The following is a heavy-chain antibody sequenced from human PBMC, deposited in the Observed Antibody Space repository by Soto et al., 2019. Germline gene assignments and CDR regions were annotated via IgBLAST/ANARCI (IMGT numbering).Heavy chain of an antibody. Sequence: PSETLSLTCAVYGGSFSGYYWSWIRQPPGKGLEWIGEINHSGSTNYNPSLKSRVTISVDTSKNQFSLKLSSVTAADTAVYYCARGGFFGGQWLTNWFDPWGQGTLVTVSS. CDR3: ARGGFFGGQWLTNWFDP. D-gene: IGHD6-19*01. J-gene: IGHJ5*02. CDR1: GGSFSGYY. CDR2: INHSGST. V-gene: IGHV4-34*01.